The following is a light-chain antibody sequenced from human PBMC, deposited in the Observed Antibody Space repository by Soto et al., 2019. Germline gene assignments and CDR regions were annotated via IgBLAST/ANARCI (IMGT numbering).Light chain of an antibody. CDR3: QQYDNLPLT. V-gene: IGKV1-33*01. CDR1: QDISNY. CDR2: DAS. Sequence: DIQMTQSPSSLSASVGDRVTITCQASQDISNYLNWYQQKPGKAPKLLIYDASNLERGVPSRFSGRGSGTDFTFTISSLQPEDIATYYCQQYDNLPLTFGGGTKVEIK. J-gene: IGKJ4*01.